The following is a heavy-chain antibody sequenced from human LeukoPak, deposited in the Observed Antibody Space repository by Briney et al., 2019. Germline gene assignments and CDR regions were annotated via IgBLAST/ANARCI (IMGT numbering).Heavy chain of an antibody. CDR3: ARRKWLGYSDY. Sequence: PSETLSLTCAVYGGSFSGYYWSWIRQPPGKGLEWIGEINHSGSTNYNPSLKSRVTISVDTSKNQFSLKLSSVTAADTAVYYCARRKWLGYSDYWGQGTLVTVSS. CDR1: GGSFSGYY. CDR2: INHSGST. V-gene: IGHV4-34*01. J-gene: IGHJ4*02. D-gene: IGHD6-19*01.